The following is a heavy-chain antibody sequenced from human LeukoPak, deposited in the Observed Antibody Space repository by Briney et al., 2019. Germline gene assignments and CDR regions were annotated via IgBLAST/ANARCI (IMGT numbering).Heavy chain of an antibody. CDR1: GGSFSGYY. J-gene: IGHJ4*02. V-gene: IGHV4-34*01. CDR3: AMAGAAAGTLNDY. Sequence: SETLSLTCAVYGGSFSGYYWSWVRQPPGKGLEWIGEINHSGSTNYNPSLKSRVTISVDTSKNQFSLKLSSVTAADTAVYYCAMAGAAAGTLNDYWGQGTQVTVSS. D-gene: IGHD6-13*01. CDR2: INHSGST.